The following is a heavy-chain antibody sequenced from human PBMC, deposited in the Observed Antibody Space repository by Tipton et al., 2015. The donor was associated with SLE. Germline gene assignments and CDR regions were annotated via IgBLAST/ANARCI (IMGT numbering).Heavy chain of an antibody. J-gene: IGHJ4*02. CDR3: VRERGGGQLVFFDY. V-gene: IGHV4-59*01. Sequence: TLSLTCTVSGGSISNYYWSWIRQPPGKGLEWIGYIYHGGSTNYNPSLKSRVTISEDTSKNQFSLKLSSVTAADTAVYYCVRERGGGQLVFFDYWGQGTLVTVSS. CDR1: GGSISNYY. CDR2: IYHGGST. D-gene: IGHD6-6*01.